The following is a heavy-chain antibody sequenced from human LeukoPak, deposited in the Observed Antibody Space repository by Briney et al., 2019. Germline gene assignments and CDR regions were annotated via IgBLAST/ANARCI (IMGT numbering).Heavy chain of an antibody. Sequence: PSETLSLTCTVSGGSIRSSSYYWGWIRQPPGKGLEWIGSIYSSGRTYYNPSLKSRVTTSVDTSKNQFSLKLSSVTAADTAVYYCAGHLRTFEWFGYYGMDVWGQGTTVTVSS. D-gene: IGHD3-9*01. V-gene: IGHV4-39*01. CDR3: AGHLRTFEWFGYYGMDV. CDR1: GGSIRSSSYY. CDR2: IYSSGRT. J-gene: IGHJ6*02.